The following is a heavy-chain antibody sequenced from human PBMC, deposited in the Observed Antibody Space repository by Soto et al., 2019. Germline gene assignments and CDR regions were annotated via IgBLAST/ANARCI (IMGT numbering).Heavy chain of an antibody. J-gene: IGHJ5*02. Sequence: PGGFLRLSCAASGFTFSTFNMNWVRQAPGKGLEWVSYISSSGSTIYYADSVKGRFTISRDNAKNSLYLQMNSLRDEDTAVYYCAREGEGHCISSSCLNWFDPWGQGTMVTVSS. V-gene: IGHV3-48*02. CDR3: AREGEGHCISSSCLNWFDP. CDR2: ISSSGSTI. D-gene: IGHD2-2*01. CDR1: GFTFSTFN.